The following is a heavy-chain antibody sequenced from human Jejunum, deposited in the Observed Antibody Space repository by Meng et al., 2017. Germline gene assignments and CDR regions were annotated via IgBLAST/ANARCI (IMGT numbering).Heavy chain of an antibody. CDR2: AST. CDR1: GGSVSSSGYQ. J-gene: IGHJ4*02. V-gene: IGHV4-61*08. Sequence: VQRQESGPGLVSPSETLSLICAVSGGSVSSSGYQWGWIRQPPGKGLEWIGYASTNYNPSLKSRVTISVDTSKNQFSLKLTSVTAADTAVYYCARDHWGSLDYWGQGVLVTVSS. D-gene: IGHD7-27*01. CDR3: ARDHWGSLDY.